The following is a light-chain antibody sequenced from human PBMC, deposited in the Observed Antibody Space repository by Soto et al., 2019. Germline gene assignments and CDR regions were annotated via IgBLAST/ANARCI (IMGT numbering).Light chain of an antibody. Sequence: QAVVTQEPSFSVSPGGTVTLTCGLSSGSVSTSYYPSWYQQTPGQAPRTLIYSTNTRSSGITDRFSGFILGNKAALTITGAQAQDESDNYCLLYMCSGVRVVVGVPNLTVL. CDR1: SGSVSTSYY. CDR3: LLYMCSGVRV. V-gene: IGLV8-61*01. J-gene: IGLJ3*02. CDR2: STN.